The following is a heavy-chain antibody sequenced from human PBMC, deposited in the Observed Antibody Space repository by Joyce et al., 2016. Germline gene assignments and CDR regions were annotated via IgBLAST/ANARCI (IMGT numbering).Heavy chain of an antibody. CDR3: ARERVGDYDSSAYYKDGYYGMDV. J-gene: IGHJ6*02. CDR2: IDSGGTT. CDR1: GFIVSSNY. Sequence: EVQLVESGGGLVQSGGSLRLSCAASGFIVSSNYMSWVRQAPGKGLEWVSVIDSGGTTYYADSVKGRFPISRDNSKNMLYLQMNSLRAEDTAVYYCARERVGDYDSSAYYKDGYYGMDVWGQGTTVTVSS. D-gene: IGHD3-22*01. V-gene: IGHV3-66*02.